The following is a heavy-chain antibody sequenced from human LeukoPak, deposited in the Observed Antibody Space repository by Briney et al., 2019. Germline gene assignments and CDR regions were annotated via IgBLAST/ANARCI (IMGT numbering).Heavy chain of an antibody. J-gene: IGHJ4*02. CDR3: ASLGAFWVY. D-gene: IGHD3-3*02. CDR2: ISSSSSTI. V-gene: IGHV3-48*01. Sequence: GGSLRLSCAASGFTFISYGMNWVRQAPGKGLEWVSYISSSSSTIYYADSVKGRFTISRDNAKNSLYLQMNSLRAEDTAVYYCASLGAFWVYWGQGTLVTVSS. CDR1: GFTFISYG.